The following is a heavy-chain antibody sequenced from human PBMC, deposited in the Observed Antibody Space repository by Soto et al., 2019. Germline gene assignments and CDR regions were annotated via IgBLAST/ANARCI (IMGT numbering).Heavy chain of an antibody. V-gene: IGHV4-34*01. CDR3: ARGGYGDYERYFQH. D-gene: IGHD4-17*01. J-gene: IGHJ1*01. CDR2: INHSGST. CDR1: GGSFSGYY. Sequence: SETLSLTCAVYGGSFSGYYWSWIRQPPGKGLEWIGEINHSGSTNYNPSLKSRVTISVDTSKNQFSLKLSSVTAADTAVYYCARGGYGDYERYFQHWGQGTLVTVSS.